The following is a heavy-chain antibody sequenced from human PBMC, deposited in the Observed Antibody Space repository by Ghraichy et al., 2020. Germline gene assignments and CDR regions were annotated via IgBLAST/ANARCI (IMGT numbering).Heavy chain of an antibody. CDR3: AKGWVVGDIVVVPAAIIFPLDY. V-gene: IGHV3-23*01. CDR1: GFTFSSYA. D-gene: IGHD2-2*02. CDR2: ISGSGGST. Sequence: GGSLRLSCAASGFTFSSYAMSWVRQAPGKGLEWVSAISGSGGSTYYADSVKGRFTISRDNSKNTLYLQMNSLRAEDTAVYYCAKGWVVGDIVVVPAAIIFPLDYWGQGTLVTVSS. J-gene: IGHJ4*02.